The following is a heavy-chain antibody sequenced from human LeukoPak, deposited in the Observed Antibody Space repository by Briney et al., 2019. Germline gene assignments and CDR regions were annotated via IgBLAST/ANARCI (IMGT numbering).Heavy chain of an antibody. V-gene: IGHV3-66*01. J-gene: IGHJ3*01. CDR2: INGGDNT. Sequence: GGSLRLSCEASGFTVSTKDMAWVRQAPGKGLEWVSLINGGDNTFYADSVKGKFTISRDNSKNTVYLQMNSLRVEDTAIYYCAKDDSGWSDAFDVWGQGTMVIVS. CDR3: AKDDSGWSDAFDV. CDR1: GFTVSTKD. D-gene: IGHD6-19*01.